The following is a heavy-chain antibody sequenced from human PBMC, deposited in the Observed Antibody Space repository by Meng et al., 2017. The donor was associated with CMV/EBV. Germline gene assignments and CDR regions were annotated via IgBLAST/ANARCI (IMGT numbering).Heavy chain of an antibody. CDR1: SVHRGGYD. V-gene: IGHV4-31*02. CDR3: AGVKDDYVWGRPKWFEP. Sequence: SVHRGGYDRSWIRQHPGKGLEWLGHIYHGGSNYYSPSVRSRVTIPVDTAENQFARKVSCGTAADAAGYYCAGVKDDYVWGRPKWFEPWGEGTLVTVSS. J-gene: IGHJ5*02. CDR2: IYHGGSN. D-gene: IGHD3-16*01.